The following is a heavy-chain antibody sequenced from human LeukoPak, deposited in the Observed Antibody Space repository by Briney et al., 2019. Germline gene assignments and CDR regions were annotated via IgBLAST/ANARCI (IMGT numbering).Heavy chain of an antibody. CDR3: AKDPYYYDSSGYPSG. J-gene: IGHJ4*02. D-gene: IGHD3-22*01. V-gene: IGHV3-23*01. Sequence: GGSLRLSCAASGFTFSSYAKSWVRQAPGKGLEWVSAISGSGGSTYYADSVKGRFTISRDNSKNTLYLQMNSLRAEDTAVYYCAKDPYYYDSSGYPSGWGQGTLVTVSS. CDR1: GFTFSSYA. CDR2: ISGSGGST.